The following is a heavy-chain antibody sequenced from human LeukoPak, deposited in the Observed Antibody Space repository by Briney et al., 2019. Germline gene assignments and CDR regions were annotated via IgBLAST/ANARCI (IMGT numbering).Heavy chain of an antibody. Sequence: GGSLRLSCAASGFTFSSYGMHWVRQAPGKGLEWVAVISYDGSNKYYADSVKGRFTISTDNSKNTLYLQMNSLRAEDTAVYYCAKDRQPLYLLAYYFDYWGQGTLVTVSS. CDR2: ISYDGSNK. J-gene: IGHJ4*02. CDR1: GFTFSSYG. CDR3: AKDRQPLYLLAYYFDY. V-gene: IGHV3-30*18. D-gene: IGHD2-2*02.